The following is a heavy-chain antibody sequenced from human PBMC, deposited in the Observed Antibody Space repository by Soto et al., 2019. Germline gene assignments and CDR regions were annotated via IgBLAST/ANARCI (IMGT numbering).Heavy chain of an antibody. D-gene: IGHD2-21*02. Sequence: VASVKVSCKASGYTFTSYAMHWVRQAPGQRLEWMGWINAGNGNTKYSQKFQGRVTITRDTSASTAYMELSSLRSEDTAVYYCARGLAYCGGDCYSEPDYWGQGTLVTVSS. CDR2: INAGNGNT. V-gene: IGHV1-3*01. CDR3: ARGLAYCGGDCYSEPDY. CDR1: GYTFTSYA. J-gene: IGHJ4*02.